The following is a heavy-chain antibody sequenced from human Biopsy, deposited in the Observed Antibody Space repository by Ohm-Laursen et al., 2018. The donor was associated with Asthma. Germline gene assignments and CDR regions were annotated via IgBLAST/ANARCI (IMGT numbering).Heavy chain of an antibody. Sequence: SQRLSCTAAGRHFGSYNMHWARRAPGKGLEWVAVITFDGSTQHYGDSVKGRFTISRDNSKNMLFLQMNSLRAEDTAVYYCLRDTLGYYFDIWGQGTQVTVSS. D-gene: IGHD6-13*01. CDR1: GRHFGSYN. CDR3: LRDTLGYYFDI. V-gene: IGHV3-30-3*01. CDR2: ITFDGSTQ. J-gene: IGHJ4*02.